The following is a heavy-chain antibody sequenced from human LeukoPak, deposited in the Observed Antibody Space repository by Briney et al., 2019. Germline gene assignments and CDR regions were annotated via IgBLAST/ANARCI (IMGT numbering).Heavy chain of an antibody. V-gene: IGHV3-53*01. CDR1: GFTFSTYG. D-gene: IGHD3-10*01. J-gene: IGHJ4*02. CDR2: IYRGGST. Sequence: GGSLRLSCAASGFTFSTYGMHWVRQAPGKRLEWVSVIYRGGSTYYANSVKGRFTISRDNSKNTLYLQMNSLRAEDTAVYYCARIRGGWYIDYWGQGTLVTVSS. CDR3: ARIRGGWYIDY.